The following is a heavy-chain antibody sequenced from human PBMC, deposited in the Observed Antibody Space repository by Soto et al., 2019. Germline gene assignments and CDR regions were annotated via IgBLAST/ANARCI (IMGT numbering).Heavy chain of an antibody. CDR3: ARLHGYCINSSCYGHYAMDV. J-gene: IGHJ6*02. CDR2: MYYGGNT. V-gene: IGHV4-59*08. CDR1: GGSMNSYY. Sequence: PSETLSLTCTVSGGSMNSYYCTRIWKPPGRGLGWIGIMYYGGNTYYNPSLNSRVTISVDTSKNQFSLKLSSVTAADTALYYCARLHGYCINSSCYGHYAMDVWGQGTTVTVSS. D-gene: IGHD2-2*01.